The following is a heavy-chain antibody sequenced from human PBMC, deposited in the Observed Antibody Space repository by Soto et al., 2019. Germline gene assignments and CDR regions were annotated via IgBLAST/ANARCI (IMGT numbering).Heavy chain of an antibody. Sequence: ASVKVSCKASGYTFTIYGISWVRQAPGQGLEWMGWISAYNGNTNYAQKLQGRVTMTTDTSTSTAYMELRSLRSDDTAVYYCARDYCSSTSCYAGDWFDPWGQGTLVTVSS. D-gene: IGHD2-2*01. V-gene: IGHV1-18*01. CDR1: GYTFTIYG. CDR2: ISAYNGNT. CDR3: ARDYCSSTSCYAGDWFDP. J-gene: IGHJ5*02.